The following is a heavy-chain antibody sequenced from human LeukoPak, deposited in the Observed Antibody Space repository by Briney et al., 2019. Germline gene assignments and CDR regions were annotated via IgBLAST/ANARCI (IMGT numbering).Heavy chain of an antibody. D-gene: IGHD3-9*01. J-gene: IGHJ6*02. Sequence: GGSLRLSCAASGFTFSSYVMHWVRQAPGKGLEWVAVISYDGSNKYCADFVKGRFTISRDNSKNTLYLQMNSLRVEDTAVYYCTRDLMDYDVSTGLHHYYMDVWGQGTTVTVSS. V-gene: IGHV3-30-3*01. CDR3: TRDLMDYDVSTGLHHYYMDV. CDR2: ISYDGSNK. CDR1: GFTFSSYV.